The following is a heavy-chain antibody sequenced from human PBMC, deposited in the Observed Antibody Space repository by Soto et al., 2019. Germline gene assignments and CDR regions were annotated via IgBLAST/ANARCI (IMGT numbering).Heavy chain of an antibody. CDR1: GGSCSGYY. Sequence: QVQLQQWGAGLLKPSETLSLTCAVYGGSCSGYYWSWIRQPPGKGLEWIGEINHSGSTNYNPSIKSRVTISVDTSKNQFSLKLSSVTAADTAVYYCARVGGYNHYWGQGTLVTVSS. D-gene: IGHD5-12*01. V-gene: IGHV4-34*01. CDR2: INHSGST. J-gene: IGHJ4*02. CDR3: ARVGGYNHY.